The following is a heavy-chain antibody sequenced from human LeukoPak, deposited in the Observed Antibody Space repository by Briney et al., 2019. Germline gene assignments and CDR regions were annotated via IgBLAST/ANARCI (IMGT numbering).Heavy chain of an antibody. J-gene: IGHJ4*02. CDR3: ARQSVTAMLFGFDH. CDR1: GGSISSVRYY. Sequence: SETLSLTCTVSGGSISSVRYYWGWIRQPPGKGLEWIGTIFYGGSTYYNPSLKSRVSVAVDRSKNQFSLKLTSVTAADTAFYFCARQSVTAMLFGFDHWGQGTLVTVPS. V-gene: IGHV4-39*01. D-gene: IGHD2-21*02. CDR2: IFYGGST.